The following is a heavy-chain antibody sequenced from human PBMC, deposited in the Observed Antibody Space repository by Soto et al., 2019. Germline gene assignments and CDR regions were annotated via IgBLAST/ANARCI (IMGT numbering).Heavy chain of an antibody. CDR3: ATWRSYSGSYCFDD. CDR1: GGTSHTYT. D-gene: IGHD1-26*01. V-gene: IGHV1-69*06. J-gene: IGHJ4*02. CDR2: IIPKYDSV. Sequence: QVQLVQSGAEVKKPGSSVKVSCEAFGGTSHTYTINWVRQAPGQGHEWIGQIIPKYDSVNYAQSFQGRVTISADKSTNTADMELSSLRSEDTALYYCATWRSYSGSYCFDDWGQGTLVSVSS.